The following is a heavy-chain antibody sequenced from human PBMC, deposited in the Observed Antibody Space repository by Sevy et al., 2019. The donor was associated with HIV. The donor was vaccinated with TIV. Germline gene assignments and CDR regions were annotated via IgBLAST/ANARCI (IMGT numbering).Heavy chain of an antibody. CDR1: GGSINNPDFN. V-gene: IGHV4-30-4*01. CDR2: AYYSGNI. Sequence: SQTLSLTCSVSGGSINNPDFNWSWVRQPPGRGLEGIGYAYYSGNIYYSPSLKTRASLSIDTSKNQFSLDLHSVTAADTAVYYCTRVRGPFGWSDPWGQGTLVTVSS. D-gene: IGHD3-10*01. J-gene: IGHJ5*02. CDR3: TRVRGPFGWSDP.